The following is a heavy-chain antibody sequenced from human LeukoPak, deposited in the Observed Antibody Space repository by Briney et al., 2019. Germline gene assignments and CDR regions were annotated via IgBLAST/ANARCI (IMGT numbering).Heavy chain of an antibody. CDR1: GFTFDDYA. CDR2: ISWNSGRI. J-gene: IGHJ3*02. D-gene: IGHD6-13*01. V-gene: IGHV3-9*01. Sequence: GGSLRLSCAASGFTFDDYAMHWVRQAPGKGLEWVSGISWNSGRINYADSVKGRFTISRGNAKNSLYLQMNSLRAEDTAFYYCAKDLRGVVAEAGAAFDIWGQGTMVTVSS. CDR3: AKDLRGVVAEAGAAFDI.